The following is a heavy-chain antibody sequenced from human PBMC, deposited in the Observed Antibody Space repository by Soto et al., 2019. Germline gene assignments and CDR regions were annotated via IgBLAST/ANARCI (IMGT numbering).Heavy chain of an antibody. CDR2: ISSSSSTI. J-gene: IGHJ4*02. CDR3: ARDLGAWYYYGSGSPFDY. D-gene: IGHD3-10*01. Sequence: PGGSLRLSYAASGFTFSSYSMNWVRQAPGKGLEWVSYISSSSSTIYYADSVKGRFTISRDNAKNSLYLQMNSLRAEDTAVYYCARDLGAWYYYGSGSPFDYWGQGTLVTVSS. CDR1: GFTFSSYS. V-gene: IGHV3-48*01.